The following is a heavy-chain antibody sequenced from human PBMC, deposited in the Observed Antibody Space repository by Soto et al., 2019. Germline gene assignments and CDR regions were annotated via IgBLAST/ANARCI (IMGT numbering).Heavy chain of an antibody. Sequence: QLQLQESGPGLVKPSETLSLTCTVSGGSISSSSYYWGWIRQPPGKGLEWIGSIYYSGSTYYNPSLKSRVTISVDTSKNQFSLKLSSVTAADTAVYYCARQEAREYSGYDPLFDYWGQGTLVTVSS. J-gene: IGHJ4*02. CDR3: ARQEAREYSGYDPLFDY. V-gene: IGHV4-39*01. CDR1: GGSISSSSYY. CDR2: IYYSGST. D-gene: IGHD5-12*01.